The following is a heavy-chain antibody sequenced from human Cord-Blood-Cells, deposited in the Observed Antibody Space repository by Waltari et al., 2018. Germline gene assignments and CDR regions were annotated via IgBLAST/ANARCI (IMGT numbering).Heavy chain of an antibody. Sequence: QVQLVQSGAEVKKPGASVTVSCKASGYTFTGHYMHWVRQAPGQGLEGMGWINPNSGGQNYAKKFQGWVTMTRDTSISTAYRERSRLRSDDTAVYYCAREGGLGIRHRVDYYYGMDVWGQGITVTVSS. V-gene: IGHV1-2*04. D-gene: IGHD7-27*01. CDR1: GYTFTGHY. CDR3: AREGGLGIRHRVDYYYGMDV. CDR2: INPNSGGQ. J-gene: IGHJ6*02.